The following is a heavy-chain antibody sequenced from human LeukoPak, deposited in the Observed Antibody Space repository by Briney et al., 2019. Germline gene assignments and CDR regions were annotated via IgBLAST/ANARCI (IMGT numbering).Heavy chain of an antibody. CDR2: INPNSGGT. D-gene: IGHD3-10*01. V-gene: IGHV1-2*02. CDR3: ARQVGNYYGSREAPHNWFDP. Sequence: GASVKVSCKASGYTFTGYYMHWVRQAPGQGLEWMGWINPNSGGTNYAQKFQGRVTMTRDTSISTAYMELSRLRSDDTAVYYCARQVGNYYGSREAPHNWFDPWGQGTLVTVSS. CDR1: GYTFTGYY. J-gene: IGHJ5*02.